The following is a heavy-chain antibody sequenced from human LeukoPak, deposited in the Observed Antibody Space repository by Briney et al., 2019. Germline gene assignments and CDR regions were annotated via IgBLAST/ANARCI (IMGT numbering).Heavy chain of an antibody. Sequence: ASVKVSCKASGGTFSSYAISWVRQAPGQGLEWMGGIIPIFGTANYAQKSQGRVTITADESTSTAYMELSSLRPEDTAVYYCARVRGQWPWYYFDYWGQGTLVTVSS. J-gene: IGHJ4*02. V-gene: IGHV1-69*13. D-gene: IGHD6-19*01. CDR2: IIPIFGTA. CDR1: GGTFSSYA. CDR3: ARVRGQWPWYYFDY.